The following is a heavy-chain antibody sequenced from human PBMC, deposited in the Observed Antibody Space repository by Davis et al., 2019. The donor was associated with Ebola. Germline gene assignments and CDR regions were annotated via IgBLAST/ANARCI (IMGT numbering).Heavy chain of an antibody. D-gene: IGHD6-6*01. CDR3: ATEYSSSSLVYYYGMDV. CDR2: IGTAGDT. J-gene: IGHJ6*02. Sequence: GESLKISCAASGFTFSSYDMHWVRQATGKGLEWVSAIGTAGDTYYPGSVKGRFTISRENAKNSLYLQMNSLRAEDTAVYYCATEYSSSSLVYYYGMDVWGQGTTVTVSS. V-gene: IGHV3-13*01. CDR1: GFTFSSYD.